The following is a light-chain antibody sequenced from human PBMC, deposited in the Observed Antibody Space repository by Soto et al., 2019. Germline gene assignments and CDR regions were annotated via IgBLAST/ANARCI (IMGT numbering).Light chain of an antibody. Sequence: DIQMIQSPSSLSASVGDRVTIACQSSHDVSRNLNWFQQKPGEAPKLLIYDASNLERGVPSRFSASGSGTDFTFTISSLQPEDVATYYCQQYNSMLSFGGGTEIELK. CDR3: QQYNSMLS. V-gene: IGKV1-33*01. J-gene: IGKJ4*01. CDR2: DAS. CDR1: HDVSRN.